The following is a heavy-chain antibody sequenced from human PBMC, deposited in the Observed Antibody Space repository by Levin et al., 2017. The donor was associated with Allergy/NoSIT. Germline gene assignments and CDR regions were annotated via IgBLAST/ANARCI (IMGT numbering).Heavy chain of an antibody. CDR3: AGAPSGYFFF. V-gene: IGHV4-39*07. J-gene: IGHJ4*02. D-gene: IGHD3-22*01. CDR2: LYYSGNT. CDR1: GASVSSSPYY. Sequence: TSETLSLTCTVSGASVSSSPYYWGWIRQPPGKGLEWIGSLYYSGNTYYNPSLKSRVTISRDTSKNQFSLTLSSVTAADTALYFCAGAPSGYFFFWGQGTLVTVSS.